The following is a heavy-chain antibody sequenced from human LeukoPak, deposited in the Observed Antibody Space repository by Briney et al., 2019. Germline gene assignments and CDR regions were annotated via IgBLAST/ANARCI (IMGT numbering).Heavy chain of an antibody. CDR2: IIPIFGTA. V-gene: IGHV1-69*05. J-gene: IGHJ5*02. Sequence: GSSVKVSCKASGGTFSSYAISRVRQAPGQGLEWMGRIIPIFGTANYAQKFQGRVTITTDESTSTAYMELSSLRSEDTAVYYCARDWEYSSSWYVSGFDPWGQGTLVTVSS. CDR1: GGTFSSYA. D-gene: IGHD6-13*01. CDR3: ARDWEYSSSWYVSGFDP.